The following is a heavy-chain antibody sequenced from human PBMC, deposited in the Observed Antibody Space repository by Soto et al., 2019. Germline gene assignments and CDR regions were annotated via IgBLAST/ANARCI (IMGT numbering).Heavy chain of an antibody. Sequence: QVQLQESGPGLVKPSQTLSLTCTVSGGSISSGGYYWSWIRQHPGKGLEWIGYIYYSGSTYYNPSLESRVTISVDTSKNQFSLKLSSVTAADTAVYYCAREDHDSSGYYFQHWGQGTLVTVSS. D-gene: IGHD3-22*01. CDR2: IYYSGST. CDR1: GGSISSGGYY. CDR3: AREDHDSSGYYFQH. V-gene: IGHV4-31*03. J-gene: IGHJ1*01.